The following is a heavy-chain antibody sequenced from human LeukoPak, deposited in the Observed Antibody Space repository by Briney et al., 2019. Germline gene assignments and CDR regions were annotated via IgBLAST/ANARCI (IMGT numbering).Heavy chain of an antibody. J-gene: IGHJ1*01. Sequence: ASVKVSCKASGGTFSSYAISWVRQAPGQELEWMGGIIPIFGTANYAQKFQGRVTITADKSTSTAYMELSSLRSEDTAVYYCASLYYYDNSGYYLGSRHFHHWGQGTLVTVSS. CDR1: GGTFSSYA. CDR3: ASLYYYDNSGYYLGSRHFHH. CDR2: IIPIFGTA. V-gene: IGHV1-69*06. D-gene: IGHD3-22*01.